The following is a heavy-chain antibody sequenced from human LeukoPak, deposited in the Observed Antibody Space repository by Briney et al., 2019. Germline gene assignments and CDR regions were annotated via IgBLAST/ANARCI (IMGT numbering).Heavy chain of an antibody. D-gene: IGHD3-16*01. CDR2: ISGSGTTI. CDR3: ARGGFLITFGGVDY. Sequence: PGRSLRLSCAASGFTFSNYGMHWVRQAPGKGLEWVSYISGSGTTIYYADSVKGRFTISRDYAKNSLYLQMNSLRPEDTAVYYCARGGFLITFGGVDYWGQGTLVTVSS. V-gene: IGHV3-48*04. CDR1: GFTFSNYG. J-gene: IGHJ4*02.